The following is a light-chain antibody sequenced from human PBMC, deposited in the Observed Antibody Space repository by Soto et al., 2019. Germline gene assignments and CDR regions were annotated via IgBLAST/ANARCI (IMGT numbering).Light chain of an antibody. CDR3: TSKTSSITYV. CDR2: EVS. V-gene: IGLV2-14*01. Sequence: QAVVTQPASVSGSPGQSITISCTGTSSDVGGYNYVSWYQQHPGKAPKLMIYEVSNRPSGVSNRFSGSKSGNTASLTISGLQAEDEADYYCTSKTSSITYVVGTGTKVTVL. J-gene: IGLJ1*01. CDR1: SSDVGGYNY.